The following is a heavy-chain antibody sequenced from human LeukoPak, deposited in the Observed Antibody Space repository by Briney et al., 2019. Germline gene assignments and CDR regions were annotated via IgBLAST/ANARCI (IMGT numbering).Heavy chain of an antibody. D-gene: IGHD3-16*01. CDR2: ISGSGGST. CDR3: ARFRWGDYYYYGVDV. CDR1: GFTFSSYA. V-gene: IGHV3-23*01. Sequence: GGSLRLSCATSGFTFSSYALNWVRQAPGQGLEWVSPISGSGGSTYYADSVKGRFTISRDTSNNVVYLQLNSLRAEDTAIYYCARFRWGDYYYYGVDVWGQGTTVTVSS. J-gene: IGHJ6*02.